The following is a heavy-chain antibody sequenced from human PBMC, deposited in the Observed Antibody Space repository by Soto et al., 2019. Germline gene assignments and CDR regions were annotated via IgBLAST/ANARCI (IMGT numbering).Heavy chain of an antibody. CDR2: IKHDTSDA. CDR3: ARDGLLFSGPYRPSRFDY. D-gene: IGHD3-16*02. CDR1: GLKFSNYW. V-gene: IGHV3-7*03. J-gene: IGHJ4*02. Sequence: LRLSCAASGLKFSNYWMSWVRQAPGKGLEWVGNIKHDTSDAHYADSVKGRFTITRDNIKNFLFLQMNGLRADDTASYYCARDGLLFSGPYRPSRFDYWGLGTLVTVSS.